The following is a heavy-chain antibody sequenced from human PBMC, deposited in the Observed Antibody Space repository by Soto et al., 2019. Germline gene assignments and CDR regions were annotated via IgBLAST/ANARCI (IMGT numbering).Heavy chain of an antibody. V-gene: IGHV1-69*13. Sequence: ASVKVSCKASGGTFSSYAISWVRQAPGQGLEWMGGIIPIFGTANYAQKFQGRVTITADESTSTAYMELSSLRSEDTAVYYCARDYCVKVAGVYGMDVWGRGTMVTVSS. D-gene: IGHD2-21*01. CDR2: IIPIFGTA. CDR1: GGTFSSYA. J-gene: IGHJ6*02. CDR3: ARDYCVKVAGVYGMDV.